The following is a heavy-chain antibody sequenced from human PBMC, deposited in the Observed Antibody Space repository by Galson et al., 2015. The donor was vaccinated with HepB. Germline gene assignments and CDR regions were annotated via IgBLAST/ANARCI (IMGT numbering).Heavy chain of an antibody. CDR1: GYSFTSYW. Sequence: QSGAEVKKPGESLRISCKGSGYSFTSYWISWVRQMPGKGLEWMGRIDPSDSYTNYSPSFQGHVTISADKSISTAYLQWSSLKASDPAMYYCARHESGDYVFDYWGQGTLVTVAS. CDR3: ARHESGDYVFDY. V-gene: IGHV5-10-1*01. J-gene: IGHJ4*02. CDR2: IDPSDSYT. D-gene: IGHD4-17*01.